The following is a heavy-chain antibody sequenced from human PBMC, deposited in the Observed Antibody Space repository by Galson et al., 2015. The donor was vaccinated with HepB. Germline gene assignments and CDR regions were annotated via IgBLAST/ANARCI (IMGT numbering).Heavy chain of an antibody. CDR3: ARDRPSSGWYVVDY. D-gene: IGHD6-19*01. V-gene: IGHV3-21*01. CDR1: GFTFSSYS. CDR2: ISSSSSYI. J-gene: IGHJ4*02. Sequence: SLRLSCAASGFTFSSYSMNWVRQAPGKGLEWVSSISSSSSYIYYADSVKGRFTISRDNAKNSLYLQMNSLRAEDTAVYYCARDRPSSGWYVVDYWGQGTLVTVSS.